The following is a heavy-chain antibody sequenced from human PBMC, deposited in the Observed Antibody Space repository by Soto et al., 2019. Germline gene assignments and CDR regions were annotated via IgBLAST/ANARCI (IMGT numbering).Heavy chain of an antibody. CDR3: ARHVQGLVTFDY. CDR1: GGSISSYY. Sequence: QVQLQESGPGLVKPSETLSLTCTVSGGSISSYYWSWIRQPPGKGLEWIGYIYYSGITNYNPSLKSRVTISVDTSKNQFSLKLSSVHAADTAVYYCARHVQGLVTFDYWGQGTLVTVSS. J-gene: IGHJ4*02. CDR2: IYYSGIT. V-gene: IGHV4-59*08. D-gene: IGHD6-19*01.